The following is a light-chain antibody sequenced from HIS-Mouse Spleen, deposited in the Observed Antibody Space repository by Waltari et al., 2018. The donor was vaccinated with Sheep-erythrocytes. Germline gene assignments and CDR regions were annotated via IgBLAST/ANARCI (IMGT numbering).Light chain of an antibody. Sequence: QSALTQPRSVSGSPGQSVTISCTGTSSDVGGYNYVSWYQQPPGKAPTLMIYDVSKRPSGVPDRCSGSKSGNTASLTISGLQAEDEADYYCCSYAGSYNHVFATGTKVTVL. J-gene: IGLJ1*01. CDR2: DVS. CDR1: SSDVGGYNY. CDR3: CSYAGSYNHV. V-gene: IGLV2-11*01.